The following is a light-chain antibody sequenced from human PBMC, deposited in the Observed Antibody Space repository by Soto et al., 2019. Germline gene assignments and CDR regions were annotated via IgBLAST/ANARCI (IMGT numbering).Light chain of an antibody. CDR2: GAS. V-gene: IGKV1-6*01. Sequence: AIQMTQSPSSLSASVAPRVPITCRASQGIRTDLGWYQQQPGKAPKLLIYGASNLQSRVPSRFSGSGSGTDFTLTISNLQPEDFATYYCLQDYSYPRTFGQGTKLEIK. CDR1: QGIRTD. J-gene: IGKJ2*01. CDR3: LQDYSYPRT.